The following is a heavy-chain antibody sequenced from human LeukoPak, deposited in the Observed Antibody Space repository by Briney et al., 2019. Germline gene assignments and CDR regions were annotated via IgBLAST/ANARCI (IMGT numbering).Heavy chain of an antibody. Sequence: SVKVSCKASGGTFSSYAISWVRQAPGQGLEWMGGIIPIFDTANYAQKFQGRVTITPDESTSTAYMELSSLRSEDTAVYYCASSRDQNRLYSGYDFLCVDYWGQGTLVTVSS. J-gene: IGHJ4*02. CDR2: IIPIFDTA. CDR3: ASSRDQNRLYSGYDFLCVDY. CDR1: GGTFSSYA. V-gene: IGHV1-69*13. D-gene: IGHD5-12*01.